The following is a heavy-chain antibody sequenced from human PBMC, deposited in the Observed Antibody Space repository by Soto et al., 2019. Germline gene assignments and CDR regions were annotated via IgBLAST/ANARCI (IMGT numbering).Heavy chain of an antibody. CDR1: GFTFSSYA. CDR3: AKDWYCSSTSCSSHYYGMDV. Sequence: SLRLSCAASGFTFSSYAMSWVRQAPGKGLEWVSAIGGSGGSTYYADSVKGRFTISRDNSKNTLYLQMNSLRAEDTAVYYCAKDWYCSSTSCSSHYYGMDVWGQGTTVTVSS. CDR2: IGGSGGST. D-gene: IGHD2-2*01. V-gene: IGHV3-23*01. J-gene: IGHJ6*02.